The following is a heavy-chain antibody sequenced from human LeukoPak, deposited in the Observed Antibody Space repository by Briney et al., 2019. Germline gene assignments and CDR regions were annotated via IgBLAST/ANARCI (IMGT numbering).Heavy chain of an antibody. V-gene: IGHV3-21*01. D-gene: IGHD1-1*01. CDR1: GFTFSSYS. Sequence: GGSLRLSCAASGFTFSSYSMNWVRQAPGKGLEWISSISSTGTYISYADSVKGRFTISRDNAENSLYLQMNSLRAEDTAVYYCARANDRYNGPYVSWGQGTLVTVSS. CDR2: ISSTGTYI. J-gene: IGHJ5*02. CDR3: ARANDRYNGPYVS.